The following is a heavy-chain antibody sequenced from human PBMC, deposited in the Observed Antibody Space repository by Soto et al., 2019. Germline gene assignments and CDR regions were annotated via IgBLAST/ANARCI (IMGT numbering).Heavy chain of an antibody. CDR2: IYYSGST. D-gene: IGHD6-19*01. CDR3: ARHEGSGWYLY. Sequence: QLQLQESGPGLVKPSETLSLTCTVSGGSISSSSYYWGWIRQPPGKGLEWIGSIYYSGSTYYNPSLKSRVTISVDTSKNQFSLKLSSVTAADTAVYYCARHEGSGWYLYWGQGTLVTVSS. V-gene: IGHV4-39*01. CDR1: GGSISSSSYY. J-gene: IGHJ4*02.